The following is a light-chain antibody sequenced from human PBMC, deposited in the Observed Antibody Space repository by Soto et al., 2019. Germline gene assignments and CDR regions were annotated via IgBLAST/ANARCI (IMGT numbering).Light chain of an antibody. CDR2: GVS. J-gene: IGLJ1*01. Sequence: QSVLTQPASVSGSPGQTITISYTGTSSDVGGYNYVSWYQQQAGKAPKLIIHGVSNRPSGVSNRFYGSKSGNTASLTISGLQAEDEADYYCDSYTSSRAYVFGIGTKLPVL. CDR3: DSYTSSRAYV. V-gene: IGLV2-14*01. CDR1: SSDVGGYNY.